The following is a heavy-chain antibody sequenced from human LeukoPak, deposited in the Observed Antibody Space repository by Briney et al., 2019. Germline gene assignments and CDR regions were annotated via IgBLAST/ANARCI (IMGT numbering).Heavy chain of an antibody. CDR2: ISGSGGST. D-gene: IGHD3-3*01. J-gene: IGHJ4*02. CDR1: GFTFSSYA. CDR3: AKADRIDYDFWSGYYPSFDY. Sequence: QPGGSLRLSCAASGFTFSSYAMSWVRQAPGKGLEWVSAISGSGGSTYYADSVKGRFTISRDNSKNTLYLQMNSLRAEDTAVYYCAKADRIDYDFWSGYYPSFDYWGQGTLVTVSS. V-gene: IGHV3-23*01.